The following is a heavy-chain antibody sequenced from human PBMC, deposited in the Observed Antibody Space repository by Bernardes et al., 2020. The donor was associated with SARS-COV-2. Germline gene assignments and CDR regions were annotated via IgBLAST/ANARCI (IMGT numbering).Heavy chain of an antibody. Sequence: SETLSLTCAVSGGSISSSNWWSWVRQPPGKGLEWIGEIYHSGSTNYNPSLKSRVTISVDKSKNQFSLKLSSVTAADTAVYYCARGVYGDYGTWFDPWGQGTLVTVSS. D-gene: IGHD4-17*01. CDR2: IYHSGST. J-gene: IGHJ5*02. CDR3: ARGVYGDYGTWFDP. CDR1: GGSISSSNW. V-gene: IGHV4-4*02.